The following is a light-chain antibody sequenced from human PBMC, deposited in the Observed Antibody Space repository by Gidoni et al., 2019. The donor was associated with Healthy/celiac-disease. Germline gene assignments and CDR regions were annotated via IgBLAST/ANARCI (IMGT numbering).Light chain of an antibody. CDR2: GAS. Sequence: EIVLRHSPGTLSLSPGERATLSCRASQSVSSSYVAWYQQKPGQAPRLLIYGASSRATGIPDRFSGSGSGTDFTLTISRLEPEDFAVYYCQQYGSSPWTFGQGTKVEIK. J-gene: IGKJ1*01. V-gene: IGKV3-20*01. CDR1: QSVSSSY. CDR3: QQYGSSPWT.